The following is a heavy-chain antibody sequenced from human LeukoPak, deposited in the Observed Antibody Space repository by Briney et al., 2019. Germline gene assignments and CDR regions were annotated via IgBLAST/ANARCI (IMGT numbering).Heavy chain of an antibody. CDR3: ARDRVGSGWPRPFYFEF. J-gene: IGHJ4*02. CDR2: INPNTGAT. Sequence: ASVKVSSKPSGYTFTGYYLHWVRQAPGQALEWMGWINPNTGATIYAQKFQGRVTMSRDTSISTAYMELTSLRSDDTAVYYCARDRVGSGWPRPFYFEFWGQGSLVTVSS. D-gene: IGHD6-19*01. CDR1: GYTFTGYY. V-gene: IGHV1-2*02.